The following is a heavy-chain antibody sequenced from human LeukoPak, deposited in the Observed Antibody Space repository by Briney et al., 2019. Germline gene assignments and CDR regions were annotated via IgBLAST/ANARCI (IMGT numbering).Heavy chain of an antibody. D-gene: IGHD3-22*01. CDR2: IIPIFGTA. Sequence: GASVKVSFKASGGTFSSYAISWVRQAPGQGLEWMGGIIPIFGTANYAQKFQGRVTITADESTSTAYMELSSLRSEDTAVYYCARDLYYYDSSGYYEPVRFDYWGQGTLVTVSS. V-gene: IGHV1-69*13. CDR1: GGTFSSYA. J-gene: IGHJ4*02. CDR3: ARDLYYYDSSGYYEPVRFDY.